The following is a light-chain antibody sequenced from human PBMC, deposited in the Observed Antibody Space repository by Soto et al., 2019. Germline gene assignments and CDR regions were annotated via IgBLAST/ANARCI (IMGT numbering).Light chain of an antibody. CDR1: QTIYSN. CDR3: QQYQNLWT. CDR2: RAS. V-gene: IGKV3-15*01. J-gene: IGKJ1*01. Sequence: IVMTQSPATLSLSPGERATLSCRAGQTIYSNVAWYQQRPGQAPRLLIYRASTRATGVPARFSGSGSGTEFILTISGLQSEDFALYYCQQYQNLWTFGQGTKVEIK.